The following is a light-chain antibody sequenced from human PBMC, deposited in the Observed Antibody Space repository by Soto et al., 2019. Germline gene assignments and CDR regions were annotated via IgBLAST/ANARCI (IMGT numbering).Light chain of an antibody. CDR1: QDISNY. J-gene: IGKJ3*01. Sequence: DIQMTQTPSSLSASVGDRVTITCQASQDISNYLNWYQQKPGKAPKLLIYDASNLETGVPSRFSGSGSGTDFTFTISSLQPEDIATYYCQQYDNPWVRTFGPGTKVDIK. CDR3: QQYDNPWVRT. V-gene: IGKV1-33*01. CDR2: DAS.